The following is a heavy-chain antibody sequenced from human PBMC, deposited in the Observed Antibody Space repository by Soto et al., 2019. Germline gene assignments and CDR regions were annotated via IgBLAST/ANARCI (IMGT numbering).Heavy chain of an antibody. V-gene: IGHV4-31*03. D-gene: IGHD2-21*02. CDR3: ARDLRLDS. Sequence: SETLSLTCTVSGGSISSGGYYWNWIRQYPGKGLEWIAYIYQSGTPYYNPSLKSRATISIDRSKNQFSLMLDSVTAADTAVYYSARDLRLDSWGPGTLVTVSS. CDR2: IYQSGTP. CDR1: GGSISSGGYY. J-gene: IGHJ4*02.